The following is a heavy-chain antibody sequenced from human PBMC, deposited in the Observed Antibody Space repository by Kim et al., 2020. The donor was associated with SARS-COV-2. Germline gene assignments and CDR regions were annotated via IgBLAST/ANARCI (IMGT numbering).Heavy chain of an antibody. CDR1: GGSFSGYY. CDR2: INHSGST. V-gene: IGHV4-34*01. CDR3: ARSKARVRGYSGYES. J-gene: IGHJ4*02. D-gene: IGHD5-12*01. Sequence: SETLSLTCAVYGGSFSGYYWSWIRQPPGKGLEWIGEINHSGSTNYNPSLKSRVTISVDTSKNQFSLKLSSVTAADTAVYYCARSKARVRGYSGYESWGQGTLVTVSS.